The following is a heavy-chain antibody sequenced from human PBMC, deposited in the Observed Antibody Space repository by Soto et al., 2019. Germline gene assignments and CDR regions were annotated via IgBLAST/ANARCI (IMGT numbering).Heavy chain of an antibody. V-gene: IGHV3-64D*06. Sequence: PGGSLRLSCSASGFPFSSYAMNWVRQAPGKGLDYVSVISSDGGSTYNADSLKGRFTISRDNSKNTLYLQMSSLRSDDTAVYFCARGGCTIINCYSYHYAMDVWGQGTTVIVSS. CDR1: GFPFSSYA. D-gene: IGHD2-15*01. CDR2: ISSDGGST. J-gene: IGHJ6*02. CDR3: ARGGCTIINCYSYHYAMDV.